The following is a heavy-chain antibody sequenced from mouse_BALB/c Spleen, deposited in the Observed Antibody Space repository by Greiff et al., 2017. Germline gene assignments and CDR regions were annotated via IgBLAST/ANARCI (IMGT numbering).Heavy chain of an antibody. CDR2: ISNLADSI. CDR3: ARDEGTTWFAY. CDR1: GFTFSDYG. Sequence: EVHLVESGGGLVQPGGSRKLSCAASGFTFSDYGMAWVRQAPGKGPEWVAFISNLADSIYYADTVTGRFTISRENAKNTLYLEMSSLRSEDTAMYYCARDEGTTWFAYWGQGTLVTVSA. D-gene: IGHD2-14*01. J-gene: IGHJ3*01. V-gene: IGHV5-15*02.